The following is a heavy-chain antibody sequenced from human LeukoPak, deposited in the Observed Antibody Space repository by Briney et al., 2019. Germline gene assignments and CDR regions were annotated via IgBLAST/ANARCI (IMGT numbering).Heavy chain of an antibody. CDR3: SRAVCPTIKFCDSSYFMDV. D-gene: IGHD6-6*01. J-gene: IGHJ6*03. CDR1: GFSFDDLG. Sequence: PGGSLRLSCAASGFSFDDLGMTWVRQVPGKRLEWVAGINWNGASTGYADSVRGRSTISRDNAKNSLYLQMNSLRAEDTALYYCSRAVCPTIKFCDSSYFMDVWGKGTTVNVS. CDR2: INWNGAST. V-gene: IGHV3-20*04.